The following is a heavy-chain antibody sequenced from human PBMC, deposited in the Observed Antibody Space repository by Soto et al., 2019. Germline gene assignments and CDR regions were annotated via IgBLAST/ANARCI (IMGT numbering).Heavy chain of an antibody. CDR3: ARDLVVATIQNAFDI. CDR1: GYTLTELS. J-gene: IGHJ3*02. Sequence: ASVKVSCKVSGYTLTELSMHWVRQAPSKGLEWMGGFDPEDGETIYAQKFQGRVTMTEDTSTDTLYMELSSLRSEDTAVYYCARDLVVATIQNAFDIWGQGTMVTVSS. V-gene: IGHV1-24*01. CDR2: FDPEDGET. D-gene: IGHD5-12*01.